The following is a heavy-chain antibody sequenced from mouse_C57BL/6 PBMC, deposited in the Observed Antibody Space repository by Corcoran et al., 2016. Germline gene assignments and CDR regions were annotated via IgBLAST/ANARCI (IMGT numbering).Heavy chain of an antibody. CDR2: INPNNGGT. Sequence: EVQLQQSGPELVKPGASVKISCKASGYTFTDYYMNWVKQGHGKSLEWIGDINPNNGGTSYNPKFKGKATLTVDKSSSTAYMERRSLASADAAGYYWGRDYRNYGYVDVWGRGTTVTVSS. J-gene: IGHJ1*03. D-gene: IGHD2-14*01. V-gene: IGHV1-26*01. CDR3: GRDYRNYGYVDV. CDR1: GYTFTDYY.